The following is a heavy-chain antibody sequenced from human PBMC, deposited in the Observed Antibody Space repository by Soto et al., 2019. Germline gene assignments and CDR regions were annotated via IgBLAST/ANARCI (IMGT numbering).Heavy chain of an antibody. Sequence: GGSLRLSCTASGFTFNNYAMSWVRQAPGKGLEWVSLISATGGGTYYADSVKGRFSISRDNSKNTLYLQMNSLRAEDTAVYYCVNDRRAGGNSAFYFDFWGQGAKVTVSS. CDR1: GFTFNNYA. D-gene: IGHD3-16*01. V-gene: IGHV3-23*01. J-gene: IGHJ5*01. CDR2: ISATGGGT. CDR3: VNDRRAGGNSAFYFDF.